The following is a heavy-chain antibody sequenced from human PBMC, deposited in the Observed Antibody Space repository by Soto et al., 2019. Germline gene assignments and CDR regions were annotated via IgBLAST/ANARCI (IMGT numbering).Heavy chain of an antibody. D-gene: IGHD6-13*01. Sequence: EMHLVESGGGLVKPGGSLRLSCAASGFTFSAYGMNWVRQAPGKGPEWVSSMSSGGEYIYYADSMKGRLTISRDNARNSLYLQPHSLRAEDTAVYYCATDGAAGSVMEVWGQGNTVNVSS. V-gene: IGHV3-21*01. CDR2: MSSGGEYI. J-gene: IGHJ6*02. CDR3: ATDGAAGSVMEV. CDR1: GFTFSAYG.